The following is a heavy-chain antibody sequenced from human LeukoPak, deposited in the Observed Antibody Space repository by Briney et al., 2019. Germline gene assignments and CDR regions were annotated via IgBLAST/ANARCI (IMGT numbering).Heavy chain of an antibody. CDR2: ISPYNDNR. CDR3: ARVFPPGYFDY. Sequence: ASVKVSCKASGYTFTNYAISWLRQAPGQGPEWMGWISPYNDNRNYARKFENRVTLTKDTSTNAIYMELRSLRSDDTAVYYCARVFPPGYFDYWGQGTLVTVSS. V-gene: IGHV1-18*01. J-gene: IGHJ4*02. D-gene: IGHD3-10*02. CDR1: GYTFTNYA.